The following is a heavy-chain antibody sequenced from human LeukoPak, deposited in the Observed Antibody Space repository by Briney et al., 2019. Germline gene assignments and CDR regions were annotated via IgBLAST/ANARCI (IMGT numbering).Heavy chain of an antibody. Sequence: SETLSLTCAVYGGSFSGYYWSWIRQPAGKGLEWIGRIYTSGSTDYNPSLKSRVTMSVDTSKNQFSLRLSSVTAADTAVYYCARGGYYYSPGRYFDYWGQGTLVTVSS. D-gene: IGHD3-22*01. CDR2: IYTSGST. CDR1: GGSFSGYY. J-gene: IGHJ4*02. CDR3: ARGGYYYSPGRYFDY. V-gene: IGHV4-59*10.